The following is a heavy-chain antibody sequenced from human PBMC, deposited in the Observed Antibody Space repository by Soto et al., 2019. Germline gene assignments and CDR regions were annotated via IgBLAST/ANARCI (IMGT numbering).Heavy chain of an antibody. D-gene: IGHD2-8*01. Sequence: EVQLVESGEGLVQPGGSLRLSCAASGFTFSSYAMHWVHQAPGKGLEYVSAITSDGGSTYYADSVKGRFTISRDNSKNTLYLQMVSLRAEDMAMYYCARDANGAADYWGQGTLVTVSS. CDR2: ITSDGGST. CDR3: ARDANGAADY. J-gene: IGHJ4*02. V-gene: IGHV3-64*02. CDR1: GFTFSSYA.